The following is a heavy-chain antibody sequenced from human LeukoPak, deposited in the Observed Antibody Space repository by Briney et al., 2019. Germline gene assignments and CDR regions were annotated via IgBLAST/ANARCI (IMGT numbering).Heavy chain of an antibody. CDR1: GFTFSSHG. J-gene: IGHJ5*01. D-gene: IGHD6-13*01. Sequence: GGSLRLSCAASGFTFSSHGMSWVRQAPGKGLEWVSTITGGGSTTYYADSVKGRFTISRDNSKNTLYLQMNSLRAEDTALYYCARESPVAATGRSWFDSWGQGTLVTVSS. CDR3: ARESPVAATGRSWFDS. V-gene: IGHV3-23*01. CDR2: ITGGGSTT.